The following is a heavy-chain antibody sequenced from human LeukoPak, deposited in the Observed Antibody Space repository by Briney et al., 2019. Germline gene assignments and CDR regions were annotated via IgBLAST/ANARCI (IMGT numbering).Heavy chain of an antibody. V-gene: IGHV3-23*01. Sequence: PGGSLRLSCAVSGLTFSRYAMSWVRQAPGKGLEWVSAISESGSGTYYADSVKGRFTISRDNSKDPLSLQMNSLRAEDTAVYYCAKDIAQGYTFGSIEQDYWGQGTLVTVSS. CDR3: AKDIAQGYTFGSIEQDY. CDR1: GLTFSRYA. D-gene: IGHD5-18*01. CDR2: ISESGSGT. J-gene: IGHJ4*02.